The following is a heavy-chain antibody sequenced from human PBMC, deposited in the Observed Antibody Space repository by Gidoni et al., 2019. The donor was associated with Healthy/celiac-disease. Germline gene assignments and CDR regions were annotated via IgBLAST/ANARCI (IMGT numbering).Heavy chain of an antibody. Sequence: EVQLVESGGGLVQPGGSLRLACAASGFTVSSNYMSWVRQAPGQGLEFVSVIYSGGSTYSADSVKGRFTISIDNSKNTLYLQMNSLRAEDTAVYCCSREMTGFDYWGQGTLVTVSS. CDR1: GFTVSSNY. CDR3: SREMTGFDY. V-gene: IGHV3-66*01. CDR2: IYSGGST. J-gene: IGHJ4*02.